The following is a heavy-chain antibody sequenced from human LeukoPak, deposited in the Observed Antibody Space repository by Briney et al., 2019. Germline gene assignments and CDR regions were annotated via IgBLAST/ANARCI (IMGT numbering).Heavy chain of an antibody. J-gene: IGHJ4*02. CDR1: GGSISSSSYY. V-gene: IGHV4-39*07. Sequence: SETLSLTCTVSGGSISSSSYYWGWIRQPPGKGLEWIGSIYYSGSTYYNPSLKSRVTISVDTSKNQFSLKLSSVTAADTAVYYCASSAGYSSSWYLYYWGQGTLVPVSS. CDR2: IYYSGST. D-gene: IGHD6-13*01. CDR3: ASSAGYSSSWYLYY.